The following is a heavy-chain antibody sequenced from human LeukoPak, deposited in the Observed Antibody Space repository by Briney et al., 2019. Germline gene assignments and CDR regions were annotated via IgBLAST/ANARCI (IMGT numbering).Heavy chain of an antibody. J-gene: IGHJ6*03. D-gene: IGHD5-12*01. CDR3: ARGPRRLRGREGYYYYYMDV. V-gene: IGHV4-34*01. CDR1: GGSFSGYY. CDR2: INHCGST. Sequence: SETLSLTCAAYGGSFSGYYWSWIRQPPGKGLEWIGEINHCGSTNYNPSLKSRVTISVDTSKNQFSLKLSSVTAADTAVYYCARGPRRLRGREGYYYYYMDVWGKGTTVTVSS.